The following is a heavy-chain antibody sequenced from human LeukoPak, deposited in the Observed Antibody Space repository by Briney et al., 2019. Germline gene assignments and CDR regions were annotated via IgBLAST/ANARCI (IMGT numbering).Heavy chain of an antibody. CDR3: VSGNDPDSTWENYRLDAFDI. D-gene: IGHD3-16*02. J-gene: IGHJ3*02. CDR2: ISSTSDYM. Sequence: GGSLRLSCAASGYTFSHYSVNWVRQAPGKGLEWASSISSTSDYMYYADSVKGRFTISRDNTKSSLYLQMNSLRAEDTAVHYCVSGNDPDSTWENYRLDAFDIWGQGTTVIVSS. CDR1: GYTFSHYS. V-gene: IGHV3-21*01.